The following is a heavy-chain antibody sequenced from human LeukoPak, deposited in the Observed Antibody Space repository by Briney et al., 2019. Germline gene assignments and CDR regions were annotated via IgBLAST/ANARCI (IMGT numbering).Heavy chain of an antibody. Sequence: ASVKVSCKASGYTFTSYDINWVRQATGQGLEWMGWMNPNSGNTGYAQKLQGRVTMTTDTSTSTAYMELRSLRSDDTAVYYCARGTHTEEYLDYWGQGTLVTASS. V-gene: IGHV1-8*01. CDR3: ARGTHTEEYLDY. J-gene: IGHJ4*02. CDR1: GYTFTSYD. CDR2: MNPNSGNT.